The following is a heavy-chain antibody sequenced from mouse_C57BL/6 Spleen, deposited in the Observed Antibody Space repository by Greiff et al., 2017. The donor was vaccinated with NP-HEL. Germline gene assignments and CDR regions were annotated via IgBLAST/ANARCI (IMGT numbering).Heavy chain of an antibody. Sequence: QVQLQQPGAELVKPGASVKMSCKASGYTFTSYWITWVKQRPGQGLEWIGDIYPGSGSTNYNEKFKSKATLTVDTSSSTAYMQLSSLTSEDSAVYYCARGGNDYAQFAYWGQGTLVTVSA. CDR2: IYPGSGST. CDR3: ARGGNDYAQFAY. D-gene: IGHD2-4*01. V-gene: IGHV1-55*01. CDR1: GYTFTSYW. J-gene: IGHJ3*01.